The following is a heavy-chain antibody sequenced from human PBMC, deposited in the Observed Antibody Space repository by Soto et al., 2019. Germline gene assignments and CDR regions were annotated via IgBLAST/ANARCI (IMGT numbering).Heavy chain of an antibody. CDR2: ISSSSSYI. V-gene: IGHV3-21*01. D-gene: IGHD3-3*01. J-gene: IGHJ5*02. CDR3: ARDLVTIFGVVNWFDP. Sequence: GGSLRLSCAASGFTFSGFEMNWVRQAPGKGLEWVSSISSSSSYIYYADSVKGRFTISRDNAKNSLYLQMNSLRAEDTAVYYCARDLVTIFGVVNWFDPWGQGTLVTVSS. CDR1: GFTFSGFE.